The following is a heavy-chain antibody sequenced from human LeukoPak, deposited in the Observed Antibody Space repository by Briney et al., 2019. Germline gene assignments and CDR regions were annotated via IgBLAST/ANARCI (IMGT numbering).Heavy chain of an antibody. V-gene: IGHV3-7*01. D-gene: IGHD5-18*01. CDR2: IKQDGSEK. J-gene: IGHJ4*02. CDR3: ARDSPERGYSYGPLDNYFDY. CDR1: GFTFSSYW. Sequence: GGSLRLSCAASGFTFSSYWMSWVRQAPGKGLEWVANIKQDGSEKYYVDSVKGRFTTSRDNAKNSLYLQMNFLRAEDTAVYYCARDSPERGYSYGPLDNYFDYWGQGTLVTVSS.